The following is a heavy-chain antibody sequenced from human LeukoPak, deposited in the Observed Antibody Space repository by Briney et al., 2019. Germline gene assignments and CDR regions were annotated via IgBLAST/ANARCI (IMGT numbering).Heavy chain of an antibody. V-gene: IGHV3-48*01. CDR3: ANLNAPYWGNFDY. Sequence: GGSLRLSCAASGFTFSSYSMNWVRQAPGKGLEWVSYISSSSSTIYYADSVKGRFTISRDNAKNSLYLQMNSLRAEDTAVYYCANLNAPYWGNFDYWGQGTLVTVSS. D-gene: IGHD7-27*01. CDR1: GFTFSSYS. CDR2: ISSSSSTI. J-gene: IGHJ4*02.